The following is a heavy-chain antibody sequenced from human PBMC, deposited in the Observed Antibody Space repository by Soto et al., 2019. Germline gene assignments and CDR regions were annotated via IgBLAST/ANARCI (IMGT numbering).Heavy chain of an antibody. V-gene: IGHV3-74*01. CDR2: INFDESTT. CDR3: VTRGRTAGHVYHFDD. D-gene: IGHD3-16*01. Sequence: EVQLVESGGGLVQPGGSLRLSCAASGFTFSNYWMHWVHQAPGKGLVWVSRINFDESTTTYADSVQGRFTISRDNAKNTLYLQLNSLRAEDTAIYYCVTRGRTAGHVYHFDDWGQGALVTVSS. J-gene: IGHJ4*02. CDR1: GFTFSNYW.